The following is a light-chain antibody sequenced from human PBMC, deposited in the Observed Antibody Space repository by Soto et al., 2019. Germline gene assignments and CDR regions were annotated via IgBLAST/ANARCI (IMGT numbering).Light chain of an antibody. Sequence: DIQMTQSPSTLSASVGDRVTITCRASQSISSWLAWYQQKPGKAPKLLIYKASSLESGVPSRFSGSGSGTEFTLTISSLQPDDFATYYCQQYNSYWGTFGKGTKVEIK. CDR1: QSISSW. V-gene: IGKV1-5*03. CDR3: QQYNSYWGT. CDR2: KAS. J-gene: IGKJ1*01.